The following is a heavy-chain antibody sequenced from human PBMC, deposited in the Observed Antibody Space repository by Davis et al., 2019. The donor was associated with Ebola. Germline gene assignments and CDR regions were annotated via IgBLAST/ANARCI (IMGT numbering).Heavy chain of an antibody. CDR1: GFTFSNYA. CDR3: AKLGAAAGTPPDH. CDR2: IGGSGIST. D-gene: IGHD6-13*01. V-gene: IGHV3-23*01. Sequence: PGGSLRLSCAASGFTFSNYAMSWVRQAPGKGLEWVSAIGGSGISTYYADSVKDRFPISRDNAKNSLYLQMNSLRAEDTAFYYCAKLGAAAGTPPDHWGQGTLVTVSS. J-gene: IGHJ4*02.